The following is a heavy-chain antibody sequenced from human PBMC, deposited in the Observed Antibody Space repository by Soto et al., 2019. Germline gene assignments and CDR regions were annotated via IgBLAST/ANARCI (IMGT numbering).Heavy chain of an antibody. CDR2: ISYDGSNK. Sequence: QVQLVESGGGVVQPGRSLRLSCTASGFTFSSYAMHWVRQAPGKGLEWVAVISYDGSNKYYADSVKGRFTISRDNSKNTMYVQMNSLRVEDTAVYYCARPYSSRWYGDLDYWGQGTLVTVSS. CDR1: GFTFSSYA. CDR3: ARPYSSRWYGDLDY. D-gene: IGHD6-19*01. J-gene: IGHJ4*02. V-gene: IGHV3-30-3*01.